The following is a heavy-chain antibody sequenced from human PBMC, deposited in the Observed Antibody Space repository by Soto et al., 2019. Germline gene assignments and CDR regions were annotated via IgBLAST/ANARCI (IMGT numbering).Heavy chain of an antibody. CDR1: GGSFSGYY. CDR3: ARGEPITGTTRLDP. J-gene: IGHJ5*02. V-gene: IGHV4-34*01. Sequence: PSETLSLTCAVYGGSFSGYYWSWIRQPPGKGLEWIGEINHSGSTNYNPSLKSRVTISVDTSKNQFSPKLSSVTAADTAVYYCARGEPITGTTRLDPWGQGTLVTVSS. CDR2: INHSGST. D-gene: IGHD1-7*01.